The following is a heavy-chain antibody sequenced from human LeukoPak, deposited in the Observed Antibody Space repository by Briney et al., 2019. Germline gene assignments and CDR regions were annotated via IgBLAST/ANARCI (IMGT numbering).Heavy chain of an antibody. J-gene: IGHJ4*02. CDR3: ARRLRNSRGIDY. D-gene: IGHD1-7*01. V-gene: IGHV1-2*06. Sequence: ASVKVSCKASGYTFTDYFIHWVRQAPGQGPEWMGRMNGNSGVTMYAQTLQDRVTMTRDTSISTAYMELSRLTSDDTAVYYCARRLRNSRGIDYWGQGTLVTVSS. CDR1: GYTFTDYF. CDR2: MNGNSGVT.